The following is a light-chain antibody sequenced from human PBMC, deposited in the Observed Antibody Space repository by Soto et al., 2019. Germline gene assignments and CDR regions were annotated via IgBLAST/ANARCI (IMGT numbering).Light chain of an antibody. CDR1: KNDIGVYDF. J-gene: IGLJ1*01. CDR3: KSYAGSNTYV. CDR2: EVV. Sequence: QSVLTQPPSASGSPGQSVTISCTGTKNDIGVYDFVSWYQHPPGKAPRLIIYEVVQRPSGVPDRFSGSKSGNTASLTVSGLQAADEADYFCKSYAGSNTYVFGSGTKATVL. V-gene: IGLV2-8*01.